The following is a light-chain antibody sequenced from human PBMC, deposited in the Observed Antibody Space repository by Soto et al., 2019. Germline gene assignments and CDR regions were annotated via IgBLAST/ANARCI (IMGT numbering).Light chain of an antibody. CDR1: ESVSRN. CDR3: QQYNSWPPIT. V-gene: IGKV3-15*01. Sequence: EVVITHSPATLSFSPVERATLSCRASESVSRNLAWYQQKPGQAPRLLIYDASTRATGIPDRFSGGGSGTEFTLTISSLQSEDFVVYYCQQYNSWPPITFGQGTRLEI. J-gene: IGKJ5*01. CDR2: DAS.